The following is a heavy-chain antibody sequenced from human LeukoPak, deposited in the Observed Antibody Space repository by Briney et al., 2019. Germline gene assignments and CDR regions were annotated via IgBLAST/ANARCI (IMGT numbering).Heavy chain of an antibody. J-gene: IGHJ4*02. CDR3: ARLRGYYGSGSRFPFDY. CDR1: GYSISSSNW. Sequence: SDTLSLTCAVSGYSISSSNWWGWIRQPPGKGLEWIGYIYYSGSIYYNPSLKSRVTISVDTSKNQFSLKLSSVTAADTAVYYCARLRGYYGSGSRFPFDYWGQGTLVTVSS. V-gene: IGHV4-28*05. CDR2: IYYSGSI. D-gene: IGHD3-10*01.